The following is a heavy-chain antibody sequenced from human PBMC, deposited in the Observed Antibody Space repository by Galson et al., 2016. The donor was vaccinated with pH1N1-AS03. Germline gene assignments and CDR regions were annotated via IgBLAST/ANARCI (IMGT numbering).Heavy chain of an antibody. J-gene: IGHJ4*02. CDR3: ARRSPWESYYFDY. CDR2: ISASGGDT. Sequence: SLRLSCAASGFSFNTFAMSWVRQAQGKGLEWVSSISASGGDTYYADSVKGRFTISRDNSRKTLYLQMNSLRAEDAAGYYCARRSPWESYYFDYWGQGTLVTVSS. V-gene: IGHV3-23*01. CDR1: GFSFNTFA. D-gene: IGHD1-26*01.